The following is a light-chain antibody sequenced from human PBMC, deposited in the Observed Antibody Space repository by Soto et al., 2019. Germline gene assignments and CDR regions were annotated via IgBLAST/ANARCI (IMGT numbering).Light chain of an antibody. Sequence: QSVLTQPPSVSAAPGQKVTISCSGSSSNIGNNYVSWYQQLPGTAPKLLIYDNNKRPSGIPDRFSGSKSGTSATLGITGLQTGDEDDYYCGTWDSSLSDVVFGGGTKVTVL. V-gene: IGLV1-51*01. J-gene: IGLJ2*01. CDR1: SSNIGNNY. CDR2: DNN. CDR3: GTWDSSLSDVV.